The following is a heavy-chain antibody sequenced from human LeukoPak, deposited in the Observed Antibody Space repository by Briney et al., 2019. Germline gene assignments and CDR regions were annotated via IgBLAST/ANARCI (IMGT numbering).Heavy chain of an antibody. CDR3: ARVLYGTGSPPGA. CDR2: ISAYNGIT. CDR1: GYTFTNNG. J-gene: IGHJ5*02. D-gene: IGHD3-10*01. Sequence: RASVKVSCKASGYTFTNNGISWVRQAPGQGLEWMGWISAYNGITKYAQKLQGRVTMTTDTSASTAYMELRSLRSDDTAVYYCARVLYGTGSPPGAWGQGTLVTVSS. V-gene: IGHV1-18*01.